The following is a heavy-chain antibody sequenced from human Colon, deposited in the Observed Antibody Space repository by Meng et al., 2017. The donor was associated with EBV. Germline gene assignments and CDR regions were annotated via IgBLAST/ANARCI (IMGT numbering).Heavy chain of an antibody. D-gene: IGHD2-21*02. CDR1: RDYLTSSDFS. Sequence: HLQAFACGGVQPSQSLSLTCAVYRDYLTSSDFSWSLIRQPPGQDLEWIGYIYHGGTTYNTSLKSRVTISVDNSKNQFSLRLTSVTAADTAVYYCARGPYCGGDCYWFDPWGQGTLVTASS. V-gene: IGHV4-30-2*01. J-gene: IGHJ5*02. CDR3: ARGPYCGGDCYWFDP. CDR2: IYHGGTT.